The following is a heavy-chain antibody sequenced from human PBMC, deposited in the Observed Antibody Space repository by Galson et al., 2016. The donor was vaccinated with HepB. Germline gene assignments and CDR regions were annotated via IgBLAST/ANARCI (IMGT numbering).Heavy chain of an antibody. CDR3: ARDAYNRAGFDY. J-gene: IGHJ4*02. V-gene: IGHV7-4-1*02. D-gene: IGHD5-24*01. CDR2: INTNTGNP. Sequence: SVKVSCKASGYTFTNYAMNWVRQAPGQGLEWMGGINTNTGNPTYAQGITGRFVFSVDTSVSTAYLQISNLKTEDTAVYYCARDAYNRAGFDYWGQGSLVTVSS. CDR1: GYTFTNYA.